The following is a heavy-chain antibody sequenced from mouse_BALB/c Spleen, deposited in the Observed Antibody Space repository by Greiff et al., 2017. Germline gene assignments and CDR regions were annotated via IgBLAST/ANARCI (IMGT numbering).Heavy chain of an antibody. CDR2: ILPGSGST. Sequence: QVHVKQSGAELMKPGASVKISCKATGYTFSSYWIEWVKQRPGHGLEWIGEILPGSGSTNYNEKFKGKATFTADTSSNTAYMQLSSLTSEDSAVYYCARRGIYYGYDWFAYWGQGTLVTVSA. CDR1: GYTFSSYW. D-gene: IGHD2-2*01. CDR3: ARRGIYYGYDWFAY. J-gene: IGHJ3*01. V-gene: IGHV1-9*01.